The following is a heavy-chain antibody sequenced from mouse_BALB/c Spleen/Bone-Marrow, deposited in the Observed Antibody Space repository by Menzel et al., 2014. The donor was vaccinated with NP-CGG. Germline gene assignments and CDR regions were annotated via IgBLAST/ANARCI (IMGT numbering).Heavy chain of an antibody. J-gene: IGHJ1*01. CDR2: IRNKAKGYTT. Sequence: DVKLEESGGGLVQPGGSLRLSCATSGFTFSDYYMSWVRQPPGKALEWLGFIRNKAKGYTTEYIPSVKGRFTISRDNSQSMLYLQMNTLRAEDSATYYCARDRNNDIHWYLDVWGAGTTVTVSS. V-gene: IGHV7-3*02. D-gene: IGHD2-12*01. CDR3: ARDRNNDIHWYLDV. CDR1: GFTFSDYY.